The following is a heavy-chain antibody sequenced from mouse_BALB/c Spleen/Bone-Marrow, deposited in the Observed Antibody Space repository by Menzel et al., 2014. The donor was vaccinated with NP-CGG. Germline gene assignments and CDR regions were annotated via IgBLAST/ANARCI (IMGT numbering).Heavy chain of an antibody. Sequence: VQLQQSGAGLVKPGASVKLSCAASGFNIKDTYMHWVKQRPEQGLEWTGRIGPANGNTKYDPKFQGKATITADTSSNTAYLQLSSLTSEDTAVYYCANYYYGSSLFAYWGQGTLVTVSA. CDR1: GFNIKDTY. V-gene: IGHV14-3*02. D-gene: IGHD1-1*01. J-gene: IGHJ3*01. CDR3: ANYYYGSSLFAY. CDR2: IGPANGNT.